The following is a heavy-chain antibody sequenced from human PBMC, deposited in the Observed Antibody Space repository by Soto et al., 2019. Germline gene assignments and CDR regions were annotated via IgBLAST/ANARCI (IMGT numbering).Heavy chain of an antibody. D-gene: IGHD6-19*01. CDR2: IGYDGSNK. CDR3: ARIAQIAVAGTRFGYFDL. Sequence: QVQLEESGGGVVQPGRSLRLSCAASGFTFSSYGMHWVRQAPGKGLEWVAVIGYDGSNKYYADSVKGRFTISRDNSKNTLYLQMNSLGVEDTAVYYCARIAQIAVAGTRFGYFDLWGRGTLVTVSS. J-gene: IGHJ2*01. CDR1: GFTFSSYG. V-gene: IGHV3-33*01.